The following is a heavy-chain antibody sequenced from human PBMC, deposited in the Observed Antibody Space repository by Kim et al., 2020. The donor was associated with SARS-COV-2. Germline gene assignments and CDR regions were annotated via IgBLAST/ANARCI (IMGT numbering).Heavy chain of an antibody. CDR2: ISSSSSTI. J-gene: IGHJ4*02. D-gene: IGHD5-18*01. CDR1: GFTFNTYS. CDR3: ARVDTAMVMNY. Sequence: GGSLRLSCAASGFTFNTYSMNWVRQAPGKGLEWVSYISSSSSTIYYADSVKGRFTISRDNAKNSLYLQMNSLRDADTAVYYCARVDTAMVMNYWGQGTLVTVSS. V-gene: IGHV3-48*02.